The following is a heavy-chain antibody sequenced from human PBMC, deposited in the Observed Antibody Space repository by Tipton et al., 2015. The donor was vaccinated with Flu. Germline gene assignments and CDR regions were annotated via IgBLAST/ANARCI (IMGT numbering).Heavy chain of an antibody. CDR1: GDSISSYY. V-gene: IGHV4-59*01. D-gene: IGHD6-13*01. J-gene: IGHJ4*02. CDR2: IYYSGST. Sequence: TLSLTCTVSGDSISSYYWSWIRQPPGKGLEWIGYIYYSGSTNYNPSLKSRVTISVDTSKNQFSLKLSSVTAADTAVYYCARGRGIAAAGPCDYWGQGTLVTVSS. CDR3: ARGRGIAAAGPCDY.